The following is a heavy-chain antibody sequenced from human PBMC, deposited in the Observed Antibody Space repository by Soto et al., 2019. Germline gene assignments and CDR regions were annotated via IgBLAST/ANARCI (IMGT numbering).Heavy chain of an antibody. Sequence: TLSLTCAVSGGSISSGGYSWSWIRQPPGKGLEWIGYIYHSGSTYYNPSLKSRVTISVDRSKNQFSLKLSSVTAADTAVYYCARQESGSYWYWGQGTLVTVSS. CDR1: GGSISSGGYS. CDR3: ARQESGSYWY. CDR2: IYHSGST. J-gene: IGHJ4*02. V-gene: IGHV4-30-2*01. D-gene: IGHD1-26*01.